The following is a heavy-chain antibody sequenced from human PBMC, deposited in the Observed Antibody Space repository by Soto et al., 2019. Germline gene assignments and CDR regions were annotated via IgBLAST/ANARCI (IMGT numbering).Heavy chain of an antibody. V-gene: IGHV4-59*01. CDR2: FSYGGGT. Sequence: PSETLSLTCTVSGGSISDYYWSWIRQPPGKGLEWIGYFSYGGGTNNSPSLKSRATISVDRSKNQFSLKVTSVTAADTAVYYCASRNKGYYYGMDVWGQGTTVTVSS. CDR3: ASRNKGYYYGMDV. J-gene: IGHJ6*02. CDR1: GGSISDYY.